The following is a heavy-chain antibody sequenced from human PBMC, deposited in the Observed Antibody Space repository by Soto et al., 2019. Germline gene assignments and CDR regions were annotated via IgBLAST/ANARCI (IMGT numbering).Heavy chain of an antibody. Sequence: QLQLRESGPGLVKPSETLSLTCSVSGASITGTTYYWGWIRQPPGKGLEWIGSIYHSGNAYYKASHNRRPTISVDTSKNQFSLVLTCATAADTAVDFCAGGIQGDVDSRSEYWGHGIRVTVSS. J-gene: IGHJ4*01. CDR2: IYHSGNA. CDR3: AGGIQGDVDSRSEY. CDR1: GASITGTTYY. D-gene: IGHD5-18*01. V-gene: IGHV4-39*02.